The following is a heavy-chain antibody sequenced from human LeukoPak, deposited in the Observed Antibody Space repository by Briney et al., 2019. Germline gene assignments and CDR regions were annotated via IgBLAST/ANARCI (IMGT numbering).Heavy chain of an antibody. V-gene: IGHV4-61*01. CDR1: GSSVSSGTHY. J-gene: IGHJ4*02. Sequence: TSETLSLTSTVSGSSVSSGTHYWSWIRQPPGKGLEWIGYIYYTGSTNYNPSLKSRVSMSIDTSKNQFSLKLTSVTAADTAVYYDYWGQGTLVTVSS. CDR2: IYYTGST. CDR3: Y.